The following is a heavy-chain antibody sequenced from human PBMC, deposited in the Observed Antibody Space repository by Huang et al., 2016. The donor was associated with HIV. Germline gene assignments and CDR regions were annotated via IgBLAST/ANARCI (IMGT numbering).Heavy chain of an antibody. J-gene: IGHJ4*02. CDR1: GFTFWTYS. Sequence: EVQLVESGGGWVEPGGSLILSCAASGFTFWTYSMSWVRQVPGKGLELVAYISSSSSTLDYLDSVKGRFIISRDNDKSSLYLQMNSLRAEDTAVYFCARDPGSGWFGSHGAVDFWGQGTLVTVSS. CDR3: ARDPGSGWFGSHGAVDF. V-gene: IGHV3-48*01. D-gene: IGHD6-19*01. CDR2: ISSSSSTL.